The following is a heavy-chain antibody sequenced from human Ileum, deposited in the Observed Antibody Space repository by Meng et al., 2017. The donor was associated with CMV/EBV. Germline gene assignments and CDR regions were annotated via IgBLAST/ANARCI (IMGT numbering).Heavy chain of an antibody. V-gene: IGHV4-61*08. J-gene: IGHJ4*02. CDR1: SSDVYY. CDR2: ISNSGST. CDR3: ARAEAQRVADGLVSGGFDS. D-gene: IGHD3-16*01. Sequence: SSDVYYWSWIRQPPGKGLQWIGYISNSGSTNYHPSLKSRVTISLDTSKNQFSLRLSSVTAADTAVYYCARAEAQRVADGLVSGGFDSWGQGALVTVSS.